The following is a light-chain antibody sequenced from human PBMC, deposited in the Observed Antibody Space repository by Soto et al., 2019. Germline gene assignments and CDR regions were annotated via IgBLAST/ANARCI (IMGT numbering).Light chain of an antibody. CDR2: GAS. Sequence: EIVLTQSPGTLSLSPGERATLSCRASQSVSSSYLAWYQQKPGQAPRLLIYGASSRATGIPDRFSSSGSGTDFTFTIIRLEPEDFAVYYCQQYGSSPETFGQGTKVDIK. CDR1: QSVSSSY. J-gene: IGKJ1*01. CDR3: QQYGSSPET. V-gene: IGKV3-20*01.